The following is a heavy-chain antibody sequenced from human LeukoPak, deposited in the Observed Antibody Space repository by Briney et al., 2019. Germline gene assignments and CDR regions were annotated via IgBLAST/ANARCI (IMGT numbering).Heavy chain of an antibody. CDR2: ISSSINYI. Sequence: GGSLRLSCAASGFTFSNYNMNWVRQAPGKGLEWVSSISSSINYIHYADSVKGRFTISRDNAKNSLYPQMNSLRAEDTALYYYAKDPDSSWYRDWFDPWGQGTLVTVSS. CDR3: AKDPDSSWYRDWFDP. V-gene: IGHV3-21*04. J-gene: IGHJ5*02. CDR1: GFTFSNYN. D-gene: IGHD6-13*01.